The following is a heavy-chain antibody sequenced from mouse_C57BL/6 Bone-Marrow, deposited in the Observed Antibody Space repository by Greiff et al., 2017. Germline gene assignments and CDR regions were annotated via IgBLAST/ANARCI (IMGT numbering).Heavy chain of an antibody. D-gene: IGHD1-1*01. Sequence: QVQLQQPGAELVKPGASVKMSCKASGYTFTSYWITWVKQRPGQGLEWIGDIYPGSGSTNYNEKFKSKATLTVATSSSTAYMQLSSLTSEDSAVYYCARETTVVVRDYWGQGTTLTVSS. V-gene: IGHV1-55*01. CDR1: GYTFTSYW. CDR2: IYPGSGST. J-gene: IGHJ2*01. CDR3: ARETTVVVRDY.